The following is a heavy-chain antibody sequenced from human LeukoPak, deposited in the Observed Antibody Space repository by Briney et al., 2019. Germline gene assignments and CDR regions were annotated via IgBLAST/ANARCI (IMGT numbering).Heavy chain of an antibody. CDR3: ARDTYFWSGYGNDAFDI. D-gene: IGHD3-3*01. CDR1: GGSVSPYY. J-gene: IGHJ3*02. V-gene: IGHV4-59*02. CDR2: IYYSGST. Sequence: SETLSLTCTVSGGSVSPYYWSWIRQPPGKGLEWIGYIYYSGSTNYNPSLKSRVTISVDTSKNQFSLKLSSVTAADTAVYYCARDTYFWSGYGNDAFDIWGQGTMVTVSS.